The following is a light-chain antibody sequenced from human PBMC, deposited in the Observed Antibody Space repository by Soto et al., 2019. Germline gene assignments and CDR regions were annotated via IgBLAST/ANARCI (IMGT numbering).Light chain of an antibody. CDR1: SSDIGRYNF. CDR3: TSYTITSPYV. Sequence: SALNQPASISGSPGQSIPISFTGTSSDIGRYNFVSWYQHHPGKAPKLIIYAATKRPSGVSYRFSGSKSGNTASLTISGLQAEDEADYYCTSYTITSPYVFGTGTKVTVL. V-gene: IGLV2-14*01. CDR2: AAT. J-gene: IGLJ1*01.